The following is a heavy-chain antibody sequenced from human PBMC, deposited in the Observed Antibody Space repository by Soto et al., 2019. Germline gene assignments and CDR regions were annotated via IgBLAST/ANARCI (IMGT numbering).Heavy chain of an antibody. V-gene: IGHV1-69*06. D-gene: IGHD1-20*01. CDR1: GGTFSSYA. Sequence: SVKVSCKASGGTFSSYAISWVRQAPGQGLEWMGGIIPIFGTANYAQKFQGRVTSTADKSTSTAYMELSSLRSEDTAVYYCARDLTGTGWFDPWGQGTLVTVSS. CDR2: IIPIFGTA. J-gene: IGHJ5*02. CDR3: ARDLTGTGWFDP.